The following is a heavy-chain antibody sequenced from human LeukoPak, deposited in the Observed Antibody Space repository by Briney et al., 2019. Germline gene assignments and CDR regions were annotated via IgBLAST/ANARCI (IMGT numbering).Heavy chain of an antibody. Sequence: PGGSLRLSCAASGFTFDDYAMHWVRQAPGKGLEWVSGISWNSGSIGYADSVKGRFTISRDNAKNSLYLQMNSLRAEDTALYYCARVRYSSGWYAPFDYWGQGTLVTVSS. J-gene: IGHJ4*02. D-gene: IGHD6-19*01. CDR1: GFTFDDYA. CDR3: ARVRYSSGWYAPFDY. V-gene: IGHV3-9*01. CDR2: ISWNSGSI.